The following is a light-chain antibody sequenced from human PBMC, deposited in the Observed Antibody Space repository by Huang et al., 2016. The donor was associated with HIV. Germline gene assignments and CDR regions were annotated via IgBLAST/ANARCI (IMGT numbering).Light chain of an antibody. CDR2: GAS. CDR1: QTITNNF. CDR3: QQYLSSPLT. J-gene: IGKJ4*01. Sequence: DIVLTQSPGTLSLSPRERAALSCRASQTITNNFLAWYQQRSGQTPRLLIYGASNRAMGIPDRCSGSGSGTDFTLIISRLEPQDSAVYYCQQYLSSPLTFGGGTNVEIK. V-gene: IGKV3-20*01.